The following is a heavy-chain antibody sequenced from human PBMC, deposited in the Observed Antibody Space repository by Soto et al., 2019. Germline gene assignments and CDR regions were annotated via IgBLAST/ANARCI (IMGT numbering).Heavy chain of an antibody. CDR3: ARDAPGDTIFGVVIMAHYGMDV. V-gene: IGHV1-18*01. Sequence: GASVKVSCKASGYTFTSYGISWVRQAPGQGLEWMGWISAYNGNTNYAQKLQGRVTMTTDTSTSTAYMELRSLRSDDTAVYYCARDAPGDTIFGVVIMAHYGMDVWGQGTTVTVSS. CDR2: ISAYNGNT. J-gene: IGHJ6*02. CDR1: GYTFTSYG. D-gene: IGHD3-3*01.